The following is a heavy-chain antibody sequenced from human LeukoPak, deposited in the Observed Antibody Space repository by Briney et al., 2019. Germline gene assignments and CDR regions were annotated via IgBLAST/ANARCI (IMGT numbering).Heavy chain of an antibody. V-gene: IGHV3-21*01. CDR3: ARGVGSRLGATLTYYFDY. CDR2: ISSSSSYI. Sequence: GGSLRLSCAASGFTFSSYSMNWVRQAPGKGLEWVSSISSSSSYIYFADSVKGRFTISRDNAKNSLYLQMNSLRAEDTAVYYCARGVGSRLGATLTYYFDYWGQGTLVTVSS. J-gene: IGHJ4*02. D-gene: IGHD1-26*01. CDR1: GFTFSSYS.